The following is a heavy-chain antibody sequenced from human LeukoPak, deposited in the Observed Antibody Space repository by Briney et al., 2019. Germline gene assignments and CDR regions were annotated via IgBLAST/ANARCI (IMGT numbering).Heavy chain of an antibody. Sequence: GGSLRLSCAASGFTFSNAWMSWVRQAPGKGLEWVGRIKSKTDGGTTDYAAPVKGRFTISRDDSKNTLYLQMNSLKTEDTAVYYCTTDRGYDSSGYYYEHVGDAFDIWGQGTMVTVSS. D-gene: IGHD3-22*01. J-gene: IGHJ3*02. CDR1: GFTFSNAW. V-gene: IGHV3-15*01. CDR2: IKSKTDGGTT. CDR3: TTDRGYDSSGYYYEHVGDAFDI.